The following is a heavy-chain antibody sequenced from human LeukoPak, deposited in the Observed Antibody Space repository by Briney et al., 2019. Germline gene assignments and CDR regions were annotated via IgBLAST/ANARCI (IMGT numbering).Heavy chain of an antibody. V-gene: IGHV4-4*07. CDR3: ARSGGSGTYYDGSFDY. CDR2: IYISGRN. CDR1: GGSITSYD. Sequence: PSETLSLTCSVSGGSITSYDWSWIRQAAGKGLEWIGRIYISGRNKYNPSLKSRVTMSVDTSKNQFSLKLYSVTAADTAVYYCARSGGSGTYYDGSFDYWGQETLVTVTS. J-gene: IGHJ4*02. D-gene: IGHD1-26*01.